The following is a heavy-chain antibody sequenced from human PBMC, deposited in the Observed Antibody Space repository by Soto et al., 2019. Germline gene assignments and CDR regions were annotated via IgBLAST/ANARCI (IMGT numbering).Heavy chain of an antibody. Sequence: QVQLVESGGGVVQPGRSLRLSCAASGFTFSSYAMHWVRQAPGKGLEWVAVISYDGSNKYYADSVKGRFTISRDNSKNTLYLQMNSLRAEDTAVYYCANDPSYQRIAAAGTPYGMDVWGQGTTVTVSS. J-gene: IGHJ6*02. CDR2: ISYDGSNK. V-gene: IGHV3-30-3*02. CDR3: ANDPSYQRIAAAGTPYGMDV. D-gene: IGHD6-13*01. CDR1: GFTFSSYA.